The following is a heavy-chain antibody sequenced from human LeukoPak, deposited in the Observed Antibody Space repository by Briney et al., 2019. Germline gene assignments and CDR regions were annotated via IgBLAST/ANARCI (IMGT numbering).Heavy chain of an antibody. CDR3: ARVGPWVNPDYYYYYMDV. Sequence: GGSLRLSCAASGFTFSSYEMNWVRQAPGKGLEWISYISGSGTVTHYADSVEGRFTISRDNTKNSLYLQMNSLRAEDTAVYYCARVGPWVNPDYYYYYMDVWGKGTTVTVSS. D-gene: IGHD1-14*01. V-gene: IGHV3-48*03. CDR2: ISGSGTVT. J-gene: IGHJ6*03. CDR1: GFTFSSYE.